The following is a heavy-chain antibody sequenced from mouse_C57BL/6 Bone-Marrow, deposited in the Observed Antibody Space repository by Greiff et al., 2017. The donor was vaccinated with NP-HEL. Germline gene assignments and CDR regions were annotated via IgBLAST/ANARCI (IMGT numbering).Heavy chain of an antibody. D-gene: IGHD2-1*01. Sequence: QVQLKQPGTELVKPGASVKLSCKASGYTFTSYWMHWVKQRPGQGLEWIGNINPSNGGTNYNEKFKSKATLTVDKSSSTAYMQLSSLTSEDSAVYYCARAGGNFYAMDYWGQGTSVTVSS. CDR3: ARAGGNFYAMDY. CDR2: INPSNGGT. CDR1: GYTFTSYW. J-gene: IGHJ4*01. V-gene: IGHV1-53*01.